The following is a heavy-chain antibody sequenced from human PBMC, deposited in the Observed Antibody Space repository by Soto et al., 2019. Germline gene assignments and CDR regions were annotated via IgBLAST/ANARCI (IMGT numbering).Heavy chain of an antibody. CDR2: IIPVFGLV. CDR1: GGTPSNSA. D-gene: IGHD3-22*01. CDR3: AGGRLVVVGSRAYYGMDV. Sequence: QVHLLLQSGADVKKPGSSVKVSCKASGGTPSNSAISWVRQAPGQGLEWMGGIIPVFGLVKYAQNFQGRVTIIADESTNTAYMDLSSLRPEDTAVYYCAGGRLVVVGSRAYYGMDVWGQGTTVTVSS. V-gene: IGHV1-69*01. J-gene: IGHJ6*02.